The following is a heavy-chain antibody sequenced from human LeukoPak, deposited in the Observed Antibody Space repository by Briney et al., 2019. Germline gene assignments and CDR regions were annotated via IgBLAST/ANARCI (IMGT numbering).Heavy chain of an antibody. CDR3: AKDGGYSSSWYPYNWFDP. CDR1: GFTFSSYG. V-gene: IGHV3-23*01. Sequence: PGGSLRLSCAASGFTFSSYGMSWVRQAPGKGLEWVSAISGSGGSTYYADSVKGRFTISRDNSKNTLYLQMNSLRAEDTAVYYCAKDGGYSSSWYPYNWFDPWGQGTLVTVSS. J-gene: IGHJ5*02. CDR2: ISGSGGST. D-gene: IGHD6-13*01.